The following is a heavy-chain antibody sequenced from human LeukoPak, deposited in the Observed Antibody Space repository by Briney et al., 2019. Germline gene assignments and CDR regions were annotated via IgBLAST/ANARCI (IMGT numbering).Heavy chain of an antibody. D-gene: IGHD5-24*01. Sequence: SVKVSCKASGGTFSSYAISWVRQAPGQGLEWMGGIIPIFGTANYAQKFQGRVTITTDESTSTAYMELSSLRSADTAVYYCATGGEMATIQYYFDYWGQGTLVTVSS. CDR3: ATGGEMATIQYYFDY. CDR1: GGTFSSYA. CDR2: IIPIFGTA. J-gene: IGHJ4*02. V-gene: IGHV1-69*05.